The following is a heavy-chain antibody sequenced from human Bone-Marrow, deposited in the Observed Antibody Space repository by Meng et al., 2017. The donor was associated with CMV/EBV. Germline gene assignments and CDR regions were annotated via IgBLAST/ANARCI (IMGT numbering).Heavy chain of an antibody. CDR1: GFTFRSYE. V-gene: IGHV3-48*03. D-gene: IGHD2-2*01. J-gene: IGHJ6*02. Sequence: GESQKISCEASGFTFRSYEMNWVRQAPGKGLEWISYIGTSGSPIYYADSVKGRFTISRDNAKNTLYLQMNSLRAEDTAVYYCARAPVVPAADTYYYYGMDVWGQGTTVTVSS. CDR3: ARAPVVPAADTYYYYGMDV. CDR2: IGTSGSPI.